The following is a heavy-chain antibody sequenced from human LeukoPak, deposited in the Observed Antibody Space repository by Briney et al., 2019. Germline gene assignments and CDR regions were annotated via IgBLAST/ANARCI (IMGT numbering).Heavy chain of an antibody. Sequence: RPGGSLRLSCAASGFTFDDYGMSWVRQAPGKGLDWVSGINWNGGSTGYADSVKGRFTISRDNAKNSLYLQMNSLRAEDTALYYCAKSTKYYDSSGYYYEASYYFDYWGQGTLVTVSS. CDR1: GFTFDDYG. D-gene: IGHD3-22*01. CDR3: AKSTKYYDSSGYYYEASYYFDY. CDR2: INWNGGST. V-gene: IGHV3-20*04. J-gene: IGHJ4*02.